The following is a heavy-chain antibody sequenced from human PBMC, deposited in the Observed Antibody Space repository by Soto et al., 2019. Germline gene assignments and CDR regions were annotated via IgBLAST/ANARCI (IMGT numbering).Heavy chain of an antibody. J-gene: IGHJ4*02. Sequence: SETLSLTCTVSGGSISSGDYYWSWIRQPPGKGLEWIGYIYYSGSTYYNPSLKSRVTISVDTSKNQFSLKLSSVTAADTAVDYCARVGGYYYASSGYYYGSYYFDYWGQGTLVTVSS. CDR3: ARVGGYYYASSGYYYGSYYFDY. CDR2: IYYSGST. V-gene: IGHV4-30-4*02. CDR1: GGSISSGDYY. D-gene: IGHD3-22*01.